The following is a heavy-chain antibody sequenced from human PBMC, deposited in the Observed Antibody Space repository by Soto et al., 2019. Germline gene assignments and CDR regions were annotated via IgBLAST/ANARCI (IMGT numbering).Heavy chain of an antibody. CDR3: ARGQNYYDSSGYYLTSDY. CDR1: GFTFSSYG. V-gene: IGHV3-33*01. CDR2: IWYDGSNK. J-gene: IGHJ4*02. Sequence: GGSLRLSCAASGFTFSSYGMHWVRQAPGKGLEWVAVIWYDGSNKYYADSVKGRFTISRDNSKNTLYLQMNSLRAEDTAVYYCARGQNYYDSSGYYLTSDYWGQGTLVTVSS. D-gene: IGHD3-22*01.